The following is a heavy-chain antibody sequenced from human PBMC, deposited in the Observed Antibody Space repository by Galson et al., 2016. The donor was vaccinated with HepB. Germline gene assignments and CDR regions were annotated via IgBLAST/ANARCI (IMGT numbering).Heavy chain of an antibody. Sequence: TLSLTCTVSGGSITGDTYYWSWIRQPAGKGLEWIGRIYTRGRTNYNPSLESRVTLSLDTSRNQFSLTLSSVTAADTAVYYCARKFTYWGQGTLVTVSS. CDR3: ARKFTY. CDR1: GGSITGDTYY. V-gene: IGHV4-61*02. J-gene: IGHJ4*02. CDR2: IYTRGRT. D-gene: IGHD3-10*01.